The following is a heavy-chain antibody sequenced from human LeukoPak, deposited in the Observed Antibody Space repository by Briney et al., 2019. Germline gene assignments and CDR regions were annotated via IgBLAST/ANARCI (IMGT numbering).Heavy chain of an antibody. CDR3: AKDRVGYYYDSSGPPAPYYFDY. V-gene: IGHV3-74*01. Sequence: GGSLRLSCAASGFSFTTYWMHWVRQAPGKGLVWVSRVNTDGSSTTYADSVEGRFTISRDNAKSTLYLEMNTLRAEDTAVYYCAKDRVGYYYDSSGPPAPYYFDYWGQGTLVTVSS. J-gene: IGHJ4*02. CDR1: GFSFTTYW. CDR2: VNTDGSST. D-gene: IGHD3-22*01.